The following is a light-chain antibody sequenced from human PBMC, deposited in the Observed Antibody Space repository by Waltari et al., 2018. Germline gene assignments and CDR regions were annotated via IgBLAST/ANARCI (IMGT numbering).Light chain of an antibody. CDR1: QSVGSY. V-gene: IGKV3-11*01. CDR3: QQRSIWPPIT. J-gene: IGKJ5*01. CDR2: DAS. Sequence: EIVLTQSPATLSLSPGDRAILSCRASQSVGSYLAWYQHKPGQAPRLLIYDASNRDTGVPARFSGSGSGTDFTLTISSLEPEDFAVYYCQQRSIWPPITFGQGTILDIK.